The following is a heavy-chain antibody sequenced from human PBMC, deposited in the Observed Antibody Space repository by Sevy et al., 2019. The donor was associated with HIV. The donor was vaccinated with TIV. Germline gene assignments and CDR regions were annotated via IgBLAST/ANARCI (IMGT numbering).Heavy chain of an antibody. D-gene: IGHD3-22*01. CDR2: ISRTSTTT. Sequence: GSLRLSCKASGFTSSTYSMHWVRQAPGKGLEWVSSISRTSTTTYYADSAKGRFTISRDNAKNSLYLQMNSLRDEDTAVYYCAREAYYYDSREENWFDPWGQGTLVTVSS. J-gene: IGHJ5*02. CDR1: GFTSSTYS. V-gene: IGHV3-48*02. CDR3: AREAYYYDSREENWFDP.